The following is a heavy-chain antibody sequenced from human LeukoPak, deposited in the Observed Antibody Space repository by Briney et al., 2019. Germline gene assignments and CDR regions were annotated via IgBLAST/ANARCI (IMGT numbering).Heavy chain of an antibody. CDR3: ARGGPLRTFDY. CDR1: RFTFSSYW. V-gene: IGHV3-74*01. CDR2: INGDGSSA. J-gene: IGHJ4*02. Sequence: AGSLRLSCAASRFTFSSYWMHWVRQAPGKGLVWVSHINGDGSSASYADSVKGRFTISRDNAKNTLYLQMNSLRAEDTAVYYCARGGPLRTFDYWGQGTLVTVSS.